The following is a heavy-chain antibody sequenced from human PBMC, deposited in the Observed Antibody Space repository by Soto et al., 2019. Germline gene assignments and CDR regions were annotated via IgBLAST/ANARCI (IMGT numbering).Heavy chain of an antibody. CDR2: IWYDGSNK. V-gene: IGHV3-33*01. Sequence: QVQLVESGGGVVQPGRSLRLSCAASGFTFSSYGMHWVRQAPGKGLEWVAVIWYDGSNKYYADSVKGRFTISRDNTKNTLYLQMNSLRAEDTAVYYCARSLGYGSSTSCLPAGRGWFDPWGQGTLVTVSS. D-gene: IGHD2-2*01. J-gene: IGHJ5*02. CDR3: ARSLGYGSSTSCLPAGRGWFDP. CDR1: GFTFSSYG.